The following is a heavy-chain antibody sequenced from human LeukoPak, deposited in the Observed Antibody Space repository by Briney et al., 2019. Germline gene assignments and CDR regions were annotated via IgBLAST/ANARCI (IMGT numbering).Heavy chain of an antibody. CDR1: GYSSSSGYY. V-gene: IGHV4-38-2*01. CDR2: IYHSGSA. CDR3: ARRSPYYYYYMDV. D-gene: IGHD3-10*01. Sequence: SETLSLXCAVSGYSSSSGYYWGWIQQPPGKGLEWIGSIYHSGSAYYNPSLKSRVTISVDTSKNQFSLKLSSVTAADTAVYYCARRSPYYYYYMDVWGKGTTVTVSS. J-gene: IGHJ6*03.